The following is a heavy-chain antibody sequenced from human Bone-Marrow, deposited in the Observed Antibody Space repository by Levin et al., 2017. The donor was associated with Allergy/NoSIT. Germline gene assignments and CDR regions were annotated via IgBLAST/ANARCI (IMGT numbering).Heavy chain of an antibody. CDR2: IIPTLGAA. J-gene: IGHJ6*02. Sequence: PKASVKVSCKASGGTLSTYPLSWVRQAPGQGLEWMGGIIPTLGAANYPQKFQGRVTITAHDSTNIVFMEMTNLRSEDTAVYYCVRALGTVSGSGDVWGQGTKITVSS. CDR3: VRALGTVSGSGDV. CDR1: GGTLSTYP. V-gene: IGHV1-69*13. D-gene: IGHD3-16*01.